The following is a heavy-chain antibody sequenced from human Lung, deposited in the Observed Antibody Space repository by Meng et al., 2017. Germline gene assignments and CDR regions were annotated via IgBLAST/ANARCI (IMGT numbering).Heavy chain of an antibody. Sequence: QVQLQESGPGLVEPSQTLSLTCTVSGGSMSSGNYYWSWIRQPPGKGLEWIGYIHHSGSAYYNPSLKSRVSISVDTSKNQFSLNLNSMTAADTAVYYCASFDHIPRRNYFDYCGQGTLVTVSS. CDR2: IHHSGSA. J-gene: IGHJ4*02. D-gene: IGHD2-21*01. V-gene: IGHV4-30-4*01. CDR1: GGSMSSGNYY. CDR3: ASFDHIPRRNYFDY.